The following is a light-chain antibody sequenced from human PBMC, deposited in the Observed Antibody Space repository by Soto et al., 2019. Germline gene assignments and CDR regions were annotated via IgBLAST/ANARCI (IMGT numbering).Light chain of an antibody. CDR1: QTISSW. CDR3: QQHGGSPLWT. CDR2: DAS. V-gene: IGKV1-5*01. J-gene: IGKJ1*01. Sequence: DIQMTQSPSTVAGSVGDRVTITCLASQTISSWLAWYQQKPGQSPRLLIYDASSRATGVPDRFSGSGSGTDFTLTISRLEPEDFAVYYCQQHGGSPLWTFGQGTKVDIK.